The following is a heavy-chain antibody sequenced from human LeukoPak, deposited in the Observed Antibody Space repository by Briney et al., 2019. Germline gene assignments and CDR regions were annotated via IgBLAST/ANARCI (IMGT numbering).Heavy chain of an antibody. V-gene: IGHV3-30*04. J-gene: IGHJ4*02. CDR2: ISNDGSTE. D-gene: IGHD2-2*01. Sequence: GGSLRLSCAVSGFSISNSALHWVRQAPGKGLEWVAAISNDGSTEDYADSVKGRFTISRDNSKNTLYLQMNSLRAEDTAVYYCARDRRASCCYYFDYWGQGTLVTVSS. CDR1: GFSISNSA. CDR3: ARDRRASCCYYFDY.